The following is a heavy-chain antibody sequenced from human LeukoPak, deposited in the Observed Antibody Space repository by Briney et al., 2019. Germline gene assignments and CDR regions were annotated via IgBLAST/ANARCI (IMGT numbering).Heavy chain of an antibody. Sequence: GSSVKVSCKASGGTFTSYAISWVRQAPGQGREWRGGIIPIFGTANYAQKFQGRFTITADESTTTAYMELSSLRSEDTAVYYCARGRVVAATSWFDPWGQGTLFTVSS. CDR2: IIPIFGTA. CDR1: GGTFTSYA. D-gene: IGHD2-15*01. J-gene: IGHJ5*02. CDR3: ARGRVVAATSWFDP. V-gene: IGHV1-69*01.